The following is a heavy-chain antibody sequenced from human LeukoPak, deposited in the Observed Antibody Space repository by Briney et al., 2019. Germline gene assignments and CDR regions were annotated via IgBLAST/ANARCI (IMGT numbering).Heavy chain of an antibody. V-gene: IGHV4-39*07. CDR1: GGSISSSSYY. D-gene: IGHD1-26*01. CDR2: IYYSGST. CDR3: ARALDSGSYRYAFY. Sequence: SETLSLACTVSGGSISSSSYYWGWIRQPPGKGLEWIGSIYYSGSTYYNPSLKSRVTISVDTSKNQFSLKLSSVTAADTAVYYCARALDSGSYRYAFYWGQGTLVTVSS. J-gene: IGHJ4*02.